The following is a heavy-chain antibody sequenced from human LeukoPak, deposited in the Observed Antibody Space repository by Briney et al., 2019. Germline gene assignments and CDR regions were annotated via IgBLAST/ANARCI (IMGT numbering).Heavy chain of an antibody. CDR2: INHGGST. V-gene: IGHV4-34*01. CDR1: GGSFSGNY. Sequence: SETLSLTCAVYGGSFSGNYWSWIRQPPGKGLEWIGEINHGGSTDYNPSLKSRVTISVDTSKNQISLKLRSVTAADTAVYYCARGPPYSSSRYFGGWGHGNLVTVSS. CDR3: ARGPPYSSSRYFGG. D-gene: IGHD6-13*01. J-gene: IGHJ4*01.